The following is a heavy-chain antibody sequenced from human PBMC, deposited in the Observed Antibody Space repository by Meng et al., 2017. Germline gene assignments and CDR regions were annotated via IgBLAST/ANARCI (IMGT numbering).Heavy chain of an antibody. D-gene: IGHD7-27*01. V-gene: IGHV1-46*01. CDR3: ARASDNWGDACYFDY. J-gene: IGHJ4*02. CDR1: GYTFTSYY. Sequence: ASVKVSCKASGYTFTSYYMHWVRQAPGQGLEWMGIINPSSGSTSYAQKFQGRVTMTRDTSTSTVYMELSSLRSEDTAVYYCARASDNWGDACYFDYWGQGTLVTVSS. CDR2: INPSSGST.